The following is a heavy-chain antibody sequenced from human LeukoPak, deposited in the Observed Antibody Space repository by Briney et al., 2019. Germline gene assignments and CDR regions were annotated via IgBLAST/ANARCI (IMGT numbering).Heavy chain of an antibody. V-gene: IGHV4-30-4*01. CDR3: ARGPGIAAAATLDY. D-gene: IGHD6-13*01. J-gene: IGHJ4*02. CDR2: IYYSGST. Sequence: SETLSLTCSVIGDSLSSGDYYWRWIRQPPGKGLEWIGYIYYSGSTYYNPSLKSRVTISVDTSKNQFSLKLSSVTAADTAVYYCARGPGIAAAATLDYWGQGTLVTVSA. CDR1: GDSLSSGDYY.